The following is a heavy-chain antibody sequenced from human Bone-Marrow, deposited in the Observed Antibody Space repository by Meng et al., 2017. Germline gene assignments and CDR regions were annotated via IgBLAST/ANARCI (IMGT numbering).Heavy chain of an antibody. D-gene: IGHD4-17*01. Sequence: EVERSESGGGLVKPGGSLSLSCADSGFTFSSYSMDWVRQAPGKWLEWDSTISSSSSYIYYADSVKGRFTISRDNAKNSLYLQMNSLRAEDTAVYYCSRGDYERINDYWGQGTLVTVSS. CDR2: ISSSSSYI. CDR1: GFTFSSYS. V-gene: IGHV3-21*01. J-gene: IGHJ4*02. CDR3: SRGDYERINDY.